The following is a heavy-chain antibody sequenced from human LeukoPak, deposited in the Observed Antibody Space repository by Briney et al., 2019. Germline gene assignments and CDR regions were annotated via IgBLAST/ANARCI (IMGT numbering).Heavy chain of an antibody. Sequence: GASVKVSCKPSGYTSTSYYMRWVRQAPGQGLGWMGIINPSGGGTSYAQKFQGRVTMTRDTSTSTVYMELSSLRSEDTAVYYCARDTTEWERRFDYWGQGTLVTVSS. CDR3: ARDTTEWERRFDY. V-gene: IGHV1-46*01. CDR1: GYTSTSYY. D-gene: IGHD1-26*01. J-gene: IGHJ4*02. CDR2: INPSGGGT.